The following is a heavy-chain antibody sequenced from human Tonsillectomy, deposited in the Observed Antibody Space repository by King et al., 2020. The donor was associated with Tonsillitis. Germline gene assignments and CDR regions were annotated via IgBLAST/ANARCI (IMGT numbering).Heavy chain of an antibody. CDR2: VNEDGSEK. D-gene: IGHD3-3*01. CDR1: GFRFSSYW. Sequence: VQLVESGGALLQPGGSLRLSCVASGFRFSSYWMSWVRQAPGKGLEFVANVNEDGSEKFYVDSVKGRFSISRDNAKNSLYLHMNNLRAEDTAVYYCARSQGRNYDFWSGYYRPFYYGMDVWGQGTTVTVSS. J-gene: IGHJ6*02. CDR3: ARSQGRNYDFWSGYYRPFYYGMDV. V-gene: IGHV3-7*03.